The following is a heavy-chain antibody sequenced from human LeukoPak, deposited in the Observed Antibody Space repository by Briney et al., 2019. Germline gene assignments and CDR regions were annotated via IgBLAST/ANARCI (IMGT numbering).Heavy chain of an antibody. D-gene: IGHD5-18*01. Sequence: ASVKVSCKAPGYTFTGYYMHWVRQAPGQGLEWMGWINPNSGGTNYAQKFQGRVTMTRDTSISTAYMELSRLRSDDTAVYYCAREALRGYSYGFRRNGFDYWGQGTLVTVSS. J-gene: IGHJ4*02. V-gene: IGHV1-2*02. CDR3: AREALRGYSYGFRRNGFDY. CDR2: INPNSGGT. CDR1: GYTFTGYY.